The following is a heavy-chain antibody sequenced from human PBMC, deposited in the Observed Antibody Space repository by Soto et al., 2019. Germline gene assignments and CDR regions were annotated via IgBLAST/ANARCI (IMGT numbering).Heavy chain of an antibody. J-gene: IGHJ6*02. CDR3: ARDSTGIAARPTYYYYGMDV. Sequence: SVKVSCKASGGTFSSYAISWVRQAPGQGLEWMGGIIPIFGTANYAQKFQGRVTITADESASTAYMELSSLRSEDTAVYYCARDSTGIAARPTYYYYGMDVWGQGTTVTVSS. V-gene: IGHV1-69*13. CDR2: IIPIFGTA. CDR1: GGTFSSYA. D-gene: IGHD6-6*01.